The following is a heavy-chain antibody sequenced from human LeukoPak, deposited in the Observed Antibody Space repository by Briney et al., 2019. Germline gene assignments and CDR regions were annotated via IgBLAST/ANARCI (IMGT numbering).Heavy chain of an antibody. CDR1: GGSISSYY. J-gene: IGHJ2*01. CDR2: TYYSGTT. CDR3: ARSNPATVVTRDCWYFDL. Sequence: SETLSLTWTVAGGSISSYYWGWIRPPPGKGLGWIGYTYYSGTTNYNPSLKRRVTISVDTSKNQFSLKLSSVTAADTAVYYCARSNPATVVTRDCWYFDLWGRGTLVTVSS. D-gene: IGHD4-23*01. V-gene: IGHV4-59*01.